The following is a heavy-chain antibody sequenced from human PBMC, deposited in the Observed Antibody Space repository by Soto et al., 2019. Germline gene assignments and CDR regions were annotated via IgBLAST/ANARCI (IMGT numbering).Heavy chain of an antibody. CDR2: ISGSGGST. V-gene: IGHV3-23*01. J-gene: IGHJ6*02. CDR3: AKDHSSGWYGGWSSRYGMDV. CDR1: GFTFSSYA. D-gene: IGHD6-19*01. Sequence: EVQLLESGGGLVQPGGSLRLSCAASGFTFSSYAMSWVRQAPGKGLEWVSAISGSGGSTYYADSVKGRFTISRDNSKNTLYLQMNSLRAEDTAVYYCAKDHSSGWYGGWSSRYGMDVWGQGTTVTVSS.